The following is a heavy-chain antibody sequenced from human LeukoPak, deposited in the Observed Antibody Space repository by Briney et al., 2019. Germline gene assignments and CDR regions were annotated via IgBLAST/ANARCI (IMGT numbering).Heavy chain of an antibody. Sequence: ASVKVSCKASGYTFTGYYMHWVRQAPGQGLEWMGWINPNSGGTNYAQKFQGRVTMTRDTSISTAYMELGRLRSDDTAAYYCARGEPAYSSSWYVENANFDYWGQGTLVTVSS. V-gene: IGHV1-2*02. D-gene: IGHD6-13*01. CDR1: GYTFTGYY. J-gene: IGHJ4*02. CDR2: INPNSGGT. CDR3: ARGEPAYSSSWYVENANFDY.